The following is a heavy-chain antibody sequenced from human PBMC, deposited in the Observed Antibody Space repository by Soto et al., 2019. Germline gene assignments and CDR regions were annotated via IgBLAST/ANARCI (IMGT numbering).Heavy chain of an antibody. J-gene: IGHJ4*02. V-gene: IGHV3-30*03. CDR2: LSFDGTAE. CDR1: GFIFRDYL. CDR3: ARVATRLQSMEVLEY. D-gene: IGHD2-21*02. Sequence: QVQLVESGGGVVQPGMSLRLSCKASGFIFRDYLIHWVRQAPGKGLEWPAVLSFDGTAEYYADSTRGRFTISRDIPKSTTYLVINNVRREDTAMYYCARVATRLQSMEVLEYWGQGTLVTVPS.